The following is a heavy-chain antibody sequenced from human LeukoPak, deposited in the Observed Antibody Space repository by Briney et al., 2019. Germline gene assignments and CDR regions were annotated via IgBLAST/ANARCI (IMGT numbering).Heavy chain of an antibody. Sequence: GGSLRLSCAASGFTLSNAWMNWVRQAPGKGLEWVGLIKSKTNGETRDYAAPVKGRFTISRDDSDNTLYLQMNSLRAEDTAVYYCAKDLERVYNRDDAFDIWGQGTMVTVSS. CDR2: IKSKTNGETR. J-gene: IGHJ3*02. CDR1: GFTLSNAW. V-gene: IGHV3-15*01. D-gene: IGHD2/OR15-2a*01. CDR3: AKDLERVYNRDDAFDI.